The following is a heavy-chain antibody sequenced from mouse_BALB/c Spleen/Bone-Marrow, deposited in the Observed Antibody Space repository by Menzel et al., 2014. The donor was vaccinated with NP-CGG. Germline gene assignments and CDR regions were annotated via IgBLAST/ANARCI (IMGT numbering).Heavy chain of an antibody. CDR1: GYSITSGYS. J-gene: IGHJ3*01. CDR2: IHYSGST. Sequence: EVQLQESGPDLVKPSQSLSLTCTVTGYSITSGYSCHWIRQFPGNKLEWMGYIHYSGSTNYNPSLKSRISITRDTSKNQFFLQLNSVTTEDTATYYCARTRYGSFAYWGQGTLVTVSA. D-gene: IGHD2-1*01. CDR3: ARTRYGSFAY. V-gene: IGHV3-1*02.